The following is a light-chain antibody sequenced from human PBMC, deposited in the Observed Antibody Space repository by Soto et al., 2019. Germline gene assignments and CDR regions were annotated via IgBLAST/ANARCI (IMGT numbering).Light chain of an antibody. CDR3: HQNYRSQLT. V-gene: IGKV1-39*01. Sequence: DLKMTQFPSSLSASVGDSVTITCRASQSVSTYLNWYQQKPGEAPQLLIYSASSMQSGVPSRIYGSGVGTDFIFAISSRLPEDLATYYCHQNYRSQLTFGQGTKVEIK. CDR1: QSVSTY. CDR2: SAS. J-gene: IGKJ1*01.